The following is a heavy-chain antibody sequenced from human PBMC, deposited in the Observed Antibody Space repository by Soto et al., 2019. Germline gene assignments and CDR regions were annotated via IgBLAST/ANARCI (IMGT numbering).Heavy chain of an antibody. Sequence: PGGSLRLSCAASGFTFSIYSMNWVRQAPGKGLEWVSLISGSGGSTHYADSVEGRFTISRDNSKNTLYLQMNSLRAEDTAVYYCARDRAPDYYDSSGPDAFDIWGQGTMVTVSS. J-gene: IGHJ3*02. CDR1: GFTFSIYS. D-gene: IGHD3-22*01. CDR3: ARDRAPDYYDSSGPDAFDI. V-gene: IGHV3-23*01. CDR2: ISGSGGST.